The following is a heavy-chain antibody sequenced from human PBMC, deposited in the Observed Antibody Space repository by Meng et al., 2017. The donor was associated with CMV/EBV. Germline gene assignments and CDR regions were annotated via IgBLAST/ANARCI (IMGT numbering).Heavy chain of an antibody. J-gene: IGHJ4*02. CDR3: ASRTAVAEFDY. V-gene: IGHV3-21*01. CDR2: ISSSSSYI. CDR1: GFTFSSYS. D-gene: IGHD6-19*01. Sequence: GESLKISCAASGFTFSSYSMNWVRQAPGKGLEWVSSISSSSSYIYYADSVKGRFTISRDNAKNSLYLQMNSLRAEDTAVHYCASRTAVAEFDYWGQGTLVTVSS.